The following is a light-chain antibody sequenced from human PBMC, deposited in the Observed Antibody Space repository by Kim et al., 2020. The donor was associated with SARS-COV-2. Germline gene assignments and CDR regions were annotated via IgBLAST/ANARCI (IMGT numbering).Light chain of an antibody. J-gene: IGKJ2*01. CDR3: QHYNNWPLYT. CDR1: QSISTN. Sequence: EIVMTQSPATLSVSPGERATLSCRASQSISTNLAWYQQKPGQAPRLLIHGASTRASGIPARFSGSGSGTEFILTISSLQSEDSAVYYCQHYNNWPLYTFGLGTKLEI. CDR2: GAS. V-gene: IGKV3-15*01.